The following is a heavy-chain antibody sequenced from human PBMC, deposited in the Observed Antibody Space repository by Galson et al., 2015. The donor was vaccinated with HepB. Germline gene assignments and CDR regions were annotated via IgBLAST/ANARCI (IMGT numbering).Heavy chain of an antibody. CDR1: GFTFSSYW. Sequence: SLRLSCAASGFTFSSYWMHWVRQVPGKGLVWVSRINSDGSYIIYADSVKGRFTISRDNAKNTLYLQMNSPRAEDTALYYCARTRGAAAGIFDNWGQGSLVTVSS. J-gene: IGHJ4*02. CDR2: INSDGSYI. CDR3: ARTRGAAAGIFDN. V-gene: IGHV3-74*01. D-gene: IGHD6-13*01.